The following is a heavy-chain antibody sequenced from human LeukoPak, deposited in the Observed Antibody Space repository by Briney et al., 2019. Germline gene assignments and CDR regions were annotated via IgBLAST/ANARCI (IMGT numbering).Heavy chain of an antibody. CDR3: AKDYSTVTTVRRNWFDP. Sequence: PGGSLRLSCAASGFTFSSYAMSWVRQAPGKGLEWVSAISGSGGSTYYADSVKGRFTISRDNSKNTLYLQMNSLRAEDTAVYYCAKDYSTVTTVRRNWFDPWGQGTLVTVSS. CDR2: ISGSGGST. J-gene: IGHJ5*02. D-gene: IGHD4-11*01. V-gene: IGHV3-23*01. CDR1: GFTFSSYA.